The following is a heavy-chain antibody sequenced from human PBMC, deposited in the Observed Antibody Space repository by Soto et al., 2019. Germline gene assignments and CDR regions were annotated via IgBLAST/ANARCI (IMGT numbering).Heavy chain of an antibody. CDR2: IYYSGST. CDR1: GGSISSGGYY. Sequence: QVQLQESGPGLVKPSQTLSLTCTVSGGSISSGGYYWSWIRQHPGKGLEWIEYIYYSGSTYYNPYVKIRVNRSVDSSNNQCSLKLSSAPAAGTAVYYDAGGERIPPPTSFDHWGQGTLVTVSS. J-gene: IGHJ4*02. D-gene: IGHD2-15*01. CDR3: AGGERIPPPTSFDH. V-gene: IGHV4-31*03.